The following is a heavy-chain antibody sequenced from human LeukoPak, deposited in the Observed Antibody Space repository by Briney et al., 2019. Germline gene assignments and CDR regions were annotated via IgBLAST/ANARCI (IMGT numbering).Heavy chain of an antibody. CDR1: GFTFSSYA. D-gene: IGHD4-11*01. CDR2: VISSGGST. V-gene: IGHV3-23*01. CDR3: ARGGSTTVTTYVDY. J-gene: IGHJ4*02. Sequence: GGSLRLSCAASGFTFSSYAMTWVRQAPGKGLEWVSGVISSGGSTFYADSVKGRFTISRDNSKNTLYLQMNSLRAEDTALYYCARGGSTTVTTYVDYWGQGTLVTVSS.